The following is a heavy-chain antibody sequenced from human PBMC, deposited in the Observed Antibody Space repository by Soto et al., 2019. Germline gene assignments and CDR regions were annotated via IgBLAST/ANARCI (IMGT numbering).Heavy chain of an antibody. CDR1: GYTFTSYG. J-gene: IGHJ6*02. CDR3: ARDPSYYGMDV. Sequence: ASVKVSCKASGYTFTSYGISWVRQAPGQGLEWMGWISAYNGNTNYAQKLQGRVTITTDTSTSTAYMELRSLRSEDTAVYYCARDPSYYGMDVWGQGTTVTVSS. CDR2: ISAYNGNT. V-gene: IGHV1-18*01.